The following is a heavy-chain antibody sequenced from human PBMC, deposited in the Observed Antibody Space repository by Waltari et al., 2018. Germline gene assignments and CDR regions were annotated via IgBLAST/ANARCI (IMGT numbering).Heavy chain of an antibody. D-gene: IGHD3-22*01. Sequence: QVHLQQSGSGLVKPSETLSLTCSVSGDSITNDYWSWIRQPPGKGLEWIGYISSSGSTSYNPSVKSRVTISLDTSRNQVSLKLSSVTAADTAVYYCARRLRTFYYETSGSSDYFYYMDVWGKGTTVTVSS. CDR3: ARRLRTFYYETSGSSDYFYYMDV. CDR2: ISSSGST. V-gene: IGHV4-59*01. J-gene: IGHJ6*03. CDR1: GDSITNDY.